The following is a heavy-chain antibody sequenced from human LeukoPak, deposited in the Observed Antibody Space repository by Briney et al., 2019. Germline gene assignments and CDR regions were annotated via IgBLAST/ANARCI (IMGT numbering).Heavy chain of an antibody. D-gene: IGHD6-13*01. J-gene: IGHJ1*01. CDR2: IWHDGSNS. CDR1: GFSFSNFG. CDR3: VRGEYSSSWHSEYFQY. V-gene: IGHV3-33*01. Sequence: GGSLRRSCAASGFSFSNFGMHWVRQAPGKGLEWVAIIWHDGSNSYYADSVKGRFTISRDNSKNTLSLQMNSLRVEDTAVYYCVRGEYSSSWHSEYFQYWGQGTLVTVSS.